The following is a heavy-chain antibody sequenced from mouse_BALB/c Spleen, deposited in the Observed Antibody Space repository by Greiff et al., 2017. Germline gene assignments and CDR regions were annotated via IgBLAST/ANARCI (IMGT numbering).Heavy chain of an antibody. V-gene: IGHV1-7*01. Sequence: VQLHQSGAELAKPGASVKMSCKASGYTFTSYWMHWVKQRPGQGLEWIGYINPSTGYTEYNQKFKDKATLTADKSSSTAYMQLSSLTSEDSAVYYCARDPSSGTEDDWGQGTTLTVSS. J-gene: IGHJ2*01. CDR1: GYTFTSYW. D-gene: IGHD4-1*01. CDR2: INPSTGYT. CDR3: ARDPSSGTEDD.